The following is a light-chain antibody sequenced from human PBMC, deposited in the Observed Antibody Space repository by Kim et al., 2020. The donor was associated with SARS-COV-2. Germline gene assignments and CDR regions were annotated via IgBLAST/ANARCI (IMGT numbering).Light chain of an antibody. J-gene: IGKJ5*01. V-gene: IGKV1-33*01. Sequence: SAALGDRVTITGQASQDITNSLNWYRQKPGKVPKLLIYDASNLNTGVPSRFSGSGSGTDFTLTISSLEPEDFATYYYQQYDDLVVFGQGTRLEIK. CDR3: QQYDDLVV. CDR1: QDITNS. CDR2: DAS.